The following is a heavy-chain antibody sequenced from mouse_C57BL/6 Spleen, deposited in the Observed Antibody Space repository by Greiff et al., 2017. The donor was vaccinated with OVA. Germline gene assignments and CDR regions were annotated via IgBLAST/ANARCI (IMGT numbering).Heavy chain of an antibody. Sequence: VQLKESGAELVRPGASVTLSCKASGYTFTDYEMHWVKQTPVHGLEWIGAIDPETGGTAYNQKFKGKAILTADKSSSTAYMELRSLTSEDSAVYYCTRVVTTVVAPFDYWGQGTTLTVSS. J-gene: IGHJ2*01. CDR3: TRVVTTVVAPFDY. CDR2: IDPETGGT. CDR1: GYTFTDYE. D-gene: IGHD1-1*01. V-gene: IGHV1-15*01.